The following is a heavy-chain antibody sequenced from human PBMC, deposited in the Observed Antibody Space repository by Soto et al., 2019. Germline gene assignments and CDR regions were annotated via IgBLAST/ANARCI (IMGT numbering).Heavy chain of an antibody. CDR2: IWYDGSNK. CDR1: GFTFSSYG. V-gene: IGHV3-33*01. D-gene: IGHD6-13*01. J-gene: IGHJ6*02. CDR3: AREGLRYSSPGGDYYYYYGMDV. Sequence: SGGSLRLSCAASGFTFSSYGMHWVRQAPGKGLEWVAVIWYDGSNKYYAESVKGRFTISRDNSKNTLYLQMNSLRAEDTAVYYCAREGLRYSSPGGDYYYYYGMDVWGQGTTVTVSS.